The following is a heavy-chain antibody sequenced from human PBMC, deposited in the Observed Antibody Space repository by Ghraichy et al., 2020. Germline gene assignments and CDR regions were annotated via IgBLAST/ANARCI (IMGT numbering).Heavy chain of an antibody. V-gene: IGHV1-69*06. J-gene: IGHJ4*02. D-gene: IGHD2-15*01. Sequence: VKVSCKASGGTFSSYAISWVRQAPGQGLEWMGGIIPIFGTANYAQKFQGRVTITADKSTSTAYMELSSLRSEDTAVYYCAREVVGAARNLFYFDYWGQGTLVTVSS. CDR2: IIPIFGTA. CDR3: AREVVGAARNLFYFDY. CDR1: GGTFSSYA.